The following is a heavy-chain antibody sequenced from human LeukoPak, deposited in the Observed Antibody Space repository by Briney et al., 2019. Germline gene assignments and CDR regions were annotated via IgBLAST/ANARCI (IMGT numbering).Heavy chain of an antibody. CDR3: ARLLRWSEDGFDI. J-gene: IGHJ3*02. CDR1: GGSISNYF. D-gene: IGHD2-15*01. Sequence: SETLSLTCTVSGGSISNYFWSWIRQSPGQGLECIGDIHDTGHTKYNPSLERRVTISIDTSNQFSLTLRSVTAADTAVYYCARLLRWSEDGFDIWGQGTMVAISS. CDR2: IHDTGHT. V-gene: IGHV4-59*08.